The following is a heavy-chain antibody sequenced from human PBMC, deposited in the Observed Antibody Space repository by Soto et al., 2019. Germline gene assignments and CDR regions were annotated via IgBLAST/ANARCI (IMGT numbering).Heavy chain of an antibody. J-gene: IGHJ6*03. CDR3: AGIGDSPYYYMDV. D-gene: IGHD3-10*01. V-gene: IGHV4-59*01. Sequence: SETLSLTCTVSGGSISSYYWSWIRQPPGKGLEWIGYIYYSGSTNYTPSLKSRVTISVDTSKNQFSLKLSSVTAADTAVYYCAGIGDSPYYYMDVWGKGTTVT. CDR1: GGSISSYY. CDR2: IYYSGST.